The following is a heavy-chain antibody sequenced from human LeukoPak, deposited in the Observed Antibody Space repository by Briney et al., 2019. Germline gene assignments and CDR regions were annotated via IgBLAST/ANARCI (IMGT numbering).Heavy chain of an antibody. CDR1: GGSISSYY. J-gene: IGHJ6*02. V-gene: IGHV4-59*08. D-gene: IGHD3-22*01. Sequence: SETLSLTCTVSGGSISSYYWSWIRQPPGKGLEWIGYIYYSGSTNYNPSLKSRVTIAVDTANNQFSLNPSSVTAADTAVYYCAGMSSGYYYGMDVWGQGTTVSVSS. CDR3: AGMSSGYYYGMDV. CDR2: IYYSGST.